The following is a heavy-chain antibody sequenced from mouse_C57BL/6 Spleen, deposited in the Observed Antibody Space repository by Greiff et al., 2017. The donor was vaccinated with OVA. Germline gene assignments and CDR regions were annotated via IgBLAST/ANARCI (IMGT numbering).Heavy chain of an antibody. CDR3: ARDTTVVATPDWYFDV. CDR2: IYPRSGNT. J-gene: IGHJ1*03. D-gene: IGHD1-1*01. Sequence: VQLQQSGAELARPGASVKLSCKASGYTFTSYGISWVKQRTGQGLEWIGEIYPRSGNTYYNEKFKGKATLTADKSSSTAYMELRSLTSEDSAVYFCARDTTVVATPDWYFDVWGTGTTVTVSS. CDR1: GYTFTSYG. V-gene: IGHV1-81*01.